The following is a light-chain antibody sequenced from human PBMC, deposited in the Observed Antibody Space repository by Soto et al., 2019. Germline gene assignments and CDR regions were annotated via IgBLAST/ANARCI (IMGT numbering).Light chain of an antibody. CDR1: QGISSY. Sequence: DIQLTPSPSFLSASVGDRVPITCRASQGISSYLAWYQQKPGKAPKLLIYAASTLQSGVPSRFSGSGSGTEFTLTISSLQPEDFATYYCQQLNSYPALTFGGGTKVEIK. CDR3: QQLNSYPALT. CDR2: AAS. V-gene: IGKV1-9*01. J-gene: IGKJ4*01.